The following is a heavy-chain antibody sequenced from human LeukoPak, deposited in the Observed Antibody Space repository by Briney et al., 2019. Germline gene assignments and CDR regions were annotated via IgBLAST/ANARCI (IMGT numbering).Heavy chain of an antibody. J-gene: IGHJ6*03. V-gene: IGHV3-66*02. CDR3: ARATFWSGYQRDSWYMDV. D-gene: IGHD3-3*01. Sequence: PGGSLRLSCAASGFTVSSNYMTWVRQAPGKGREWGSVIYSGGSTYYADSVKGRFTISRDNSENTLYLHMNSLRAEDTAVYYCARATFWSGYQRDSWYMDVWGKGTTVTVSS. CDR2: IYSGGST. CDR1: GFTVSSNY.